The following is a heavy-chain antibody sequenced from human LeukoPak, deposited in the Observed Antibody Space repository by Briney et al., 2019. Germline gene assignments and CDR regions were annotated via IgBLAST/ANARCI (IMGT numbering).Heavy chain of an antibody. CDR3: ARDYHRSRDGYNSPSYYYYMDV. D-gene: IGHD5-24*01. Sequence: GASVKVSCKASGYTFTSYGISWVRQAPGQGLEWMGWISAYNGNTNYAQKLQGRVTMTTDTSTSTAYMELRSLRSEDTAVYYCARDYHRSRDGYNSPSYYYYMDVWGKGTTVTVSS. V-gene: IGHV1-18*01. CDR1: GYTFTSYG. J-gene: IGHJ6*03. CDR2: ISAYNGNT.